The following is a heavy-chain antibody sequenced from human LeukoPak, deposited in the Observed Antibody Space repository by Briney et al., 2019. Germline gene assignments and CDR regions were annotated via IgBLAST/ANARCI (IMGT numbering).Heavy chain of an antibody. CDR2: IYYSGST. J-gene: IGHJ5*02. V-gene: IGHV4-59*01. D-gene: IGHD3-22*01. CDR3: ARDHYYDSSGLNWFDP. Sequence: PSETLSLTCTVSGGSISSYYWSWIPQPPGKGLEWIGYIYYSGSTNYNPSLKSRVTISVDTSKNQFSLKLSSVTAADTAVYYCARDHYYDSSGLNWFDPWGQGTLVTVSS. CDR1: GGSISSYY.